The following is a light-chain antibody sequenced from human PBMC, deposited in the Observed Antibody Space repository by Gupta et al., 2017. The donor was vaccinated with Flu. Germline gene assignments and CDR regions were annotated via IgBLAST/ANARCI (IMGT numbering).Light chain of an antibody. Sequence: SYEVTQPPSVSVSTGQTASITCSGDKSGNKYASWYQQKPGQSPVLVIYQDTKRPSGIPERFSGSNSGNTATLTIRGTQTVDEAYYYCQAWDSSTPYVFGTGTKVTV. CDR2: QDT. J-gene: IGLJ1*01. CDR1: KSGNKY. V-gene: IGLV3-1*01. CDR3: QAWDSSTPYV.